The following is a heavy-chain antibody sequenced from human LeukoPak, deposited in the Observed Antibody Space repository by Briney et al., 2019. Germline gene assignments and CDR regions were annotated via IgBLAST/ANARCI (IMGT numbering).Heavy chain of an antibody. J-gene: IGHJ4*02. CDR2: ISGSGGST. CDR3: AINILLYYFDY. Sequence: PGGSLRLSCAASGFSFSSNGIHWVRQAPGKGLEWVSAISGSGGSTYYADSVKGRFTISRDNSKNTLYLQMNSLRAEDTAVYYCAINILLYYFDYWGQGTLVTVSS. CDR1: GFSFSSNG. D-gene: IGHD2-15*01. V-gene: IGHV3-23*01.